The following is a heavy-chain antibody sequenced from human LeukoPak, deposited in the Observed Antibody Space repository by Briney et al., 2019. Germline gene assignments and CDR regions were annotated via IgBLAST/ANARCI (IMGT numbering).Heavy chain of an antibody. Sequence: TLSLTCTVSGGSFSSGGYYWSWIRQHPGKGLEWIGYIFYSGTTYYNPSLKSRVIISVDASKNQFSLRLSSVTAADTAVYYCARDLGGLGKTDYWGQGTLVTASS. V-gene: IGHV4-31*03. CDR3: ARDLGGLGKTDY. J-gene: IGHJ4*02. CDR1: GGSFSSGGYY. CDR2: IFYSGTT. D-gene: IGHD7-27*01.